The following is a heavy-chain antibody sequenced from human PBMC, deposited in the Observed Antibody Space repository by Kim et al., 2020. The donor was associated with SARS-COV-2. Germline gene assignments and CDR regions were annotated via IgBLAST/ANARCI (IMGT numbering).Heavy chain of an antibody. CDR3: AKGWFQDFDY. V-gene: IGHV3-20*04. Sequence: GGSLRLSCVASGFTFDYYGMSWVRQAPGKGPEWVSGINANGDDMGYVDSVKGRFTIFRDNAKNSLHLQMNSLRAEDTALYYCAKGWFQDFDYWGQGTLVTVSS. D-gene: IGHD3-10*01. CDR1: GFTFDYYG. J-gene: IGHJ4*02. CDR2: INANGDDM.